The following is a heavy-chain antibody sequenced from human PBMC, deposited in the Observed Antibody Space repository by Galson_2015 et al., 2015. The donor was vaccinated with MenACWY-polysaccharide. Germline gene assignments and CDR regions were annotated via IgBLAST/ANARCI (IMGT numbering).Heavy chain of an antibody. D-gene: IGHD2/OR15-2a*01. Sequence: SVKVSCKASGYDFNSYTINWVQQATGQGLEWMGWMNPNSGNTGIAQKFLGSVTITRETSINTAYMELSSLTSEDTAVYYCARWTSRGNPDGYLDYWGHGTQVTVSS. J-gene: IGHJ4*01. CDR3: ARWTSRGNPDGYLDY. CDR1: GYDFNSYT. V-gene: IGHV1-8*01. CDR2: MNPNSGNT.